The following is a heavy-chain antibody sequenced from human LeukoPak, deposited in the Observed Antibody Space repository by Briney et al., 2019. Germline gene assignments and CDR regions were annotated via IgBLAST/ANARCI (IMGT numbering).Heavy chain of an antibody. CDR2: ISGDGGST. CDR1: GFTFDDYA. V-gene: IGHV3-43*02. Sequence: GGSLRLSCAASGFTFDDYAMHWVRQAPGKGLEWVSLISGDGGSTYYADSVKGRFTISRDNSKNSLYLQMNSLRTEDTALYYCAKDTAGGGYFYWLLPADYFDYWGQGTLVTVSS. CDR3: AKDTAGGGYFYWLLPADYFDY. D-gene: IGHD3-9*01. J-gene: IGHJ4*02.